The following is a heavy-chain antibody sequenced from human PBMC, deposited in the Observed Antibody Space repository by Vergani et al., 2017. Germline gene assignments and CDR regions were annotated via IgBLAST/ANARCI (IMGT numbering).Heavy chain of an antibody. CDR1: GYTFTSYG. V-gene: IGHV1-18*01. D-gene: IGHD1-26*01. CDR3: ERDVGRELPREITYYFDY. J-gene: IGHJ4*02. Sequence: QVQLVQSGAEVKKPGASVKVSCKASGYTFTSYGISWVRQAPGQGLEWMGWISAYNGNTNYAQKLQGRVTMTTDTSTSTASMELRSLRSDDTAVYYCERDVGRELPREITYYFDYGCQGTLVTVSS. CDR2: ISAYNGNT.